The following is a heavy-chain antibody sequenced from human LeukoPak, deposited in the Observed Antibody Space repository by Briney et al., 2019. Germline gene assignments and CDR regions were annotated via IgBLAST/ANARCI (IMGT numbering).Heavy chain of an antibody. D-gene: IGHD3-16*02. CDR2: ISAYNGNT. CDR1: GYTFTSYG. J-gene: IGHJ3*02. V-gene: IGHV1-18*01. CDR3: ARAAYDYVWGSYHPLDAFDI. Sequence: ASVKVSCKASGYTFTSYGISWVRQAPGQGLEWMGWISAYNGNTNYAQKLQGRVTMTTDTSTSTAYMELRSLRSDDTAVYHCARAAYDYVWGSYHPLDAFDIWGQGTMVTVSS.